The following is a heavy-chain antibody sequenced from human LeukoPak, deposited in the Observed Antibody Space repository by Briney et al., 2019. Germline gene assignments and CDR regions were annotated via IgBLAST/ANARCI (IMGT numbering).Heavy chain of an antibody. CDR1: GGPFSGYY. CDR3: ARARITMVRGVMQYYYYYYGMDV. CDR2: INHSGST. D-gene: IGHD3-10*01. Sequence: SETLSLTCAVYGGPFSGYYWSWIRQPPGKGLEWIGEINHSGSTNYNPSLKSRVTISVDTSKNQFSLKLSSVTAADTAVYYCARARITMVRGVMQYYYYYYGMDVWGQGTTVTVSS. V-gene: IGHV4-34*01. J-gene: IGHJ6*02.